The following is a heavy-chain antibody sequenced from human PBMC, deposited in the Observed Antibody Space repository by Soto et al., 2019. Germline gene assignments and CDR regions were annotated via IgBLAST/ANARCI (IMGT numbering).Heavy chain of an antibody. J-gene: IGHJ4*02. CDR3: ARDVSGGIAAAILTY. Sequence: ASVKVSCKASGYTFTSYGISWVRQAPGQGLEWMGWISAYNGNTNYAQKLQGRVTMTTDTSTSTAYMELRSLRSDDTAVYYCARDVSGGIAAAILTYWGQGPLVTVSS. CDR2: ISAYNGNT. V-gene: IGHV1-18*01. CDR1: GYTFTSYG. D-gene: IGHD6-13*01.